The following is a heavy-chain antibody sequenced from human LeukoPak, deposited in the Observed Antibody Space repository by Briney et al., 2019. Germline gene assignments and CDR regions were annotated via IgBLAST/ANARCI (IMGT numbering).Heavy chain of an antibody. CDR2: ISSSGSTI. D-gene: IGHD3-3*01. V-gene: IGHV3-11*01. CDR3: ARDKLPYYDFWSGPAGGMDV. Sequence: GGSLRLSCAASGFTFSDYYMSWIRQAPGKGLEWVSYISSSGSTIYYADSVKGRFTISRDNAKNSLYLQMNSPRAEDTAVYYCARDKLPYYDFWSGPAGGMDVWGQGTTVTVSS. J-gene: IGHJ6*02. CDR1: GFTFSDYY.